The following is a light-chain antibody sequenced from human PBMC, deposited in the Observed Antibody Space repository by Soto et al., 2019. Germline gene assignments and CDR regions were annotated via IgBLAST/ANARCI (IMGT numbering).Light chain of an antibody. V-gene: IGKV1-12*01. CDR3: QQTLTFPPT. CDR2: TGS. CDR1: QAIASW. J-gene: IGKJ1*01. Sequence: DIPRTQSPSSVAASVGDRVTITCRASQAIASWLAWYQKKPGEAPKLLIFTGSLLHSGVTPRFSGSGSGTDVTLTICSLKPEDFATYYGQQTLTFPPTFGQGTKV.